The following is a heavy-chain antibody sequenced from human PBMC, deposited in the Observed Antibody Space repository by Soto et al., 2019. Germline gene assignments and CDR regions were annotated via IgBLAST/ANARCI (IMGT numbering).Heavy chain of an antibody. CDR1: GYTFTNFG. D-gene: IGHD4-17*01. J-gene: IGHJ3*02. CDR2: ILPIFGTA. CDR3: ATGHEYGGNSDAFDI. V-gene: IGHV1-69*06. Sequence: ASVKVSCKASGYTFTNFGISWVRQAPGQGLEWMGNILPIFGTADYAQKFQDRVTITADKSTNTAYMELRSLFSEDTAVYYCATGHEYGGNSDAFDIWGQGTVVTVSS.